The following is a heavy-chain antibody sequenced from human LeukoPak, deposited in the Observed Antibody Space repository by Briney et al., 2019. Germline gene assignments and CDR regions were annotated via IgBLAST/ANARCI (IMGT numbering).Heavy chain of an antibody. CDR1: GGSISSSSYY. V-gene: IGHV4-39*07. CDR2: IYYSGST. Sequence: SETLSLTCTVSGGSISSSSYYWGWIRQPPGKGLEWIGSIYYSGSTYYNPSLKSRVTISVDTSKNQFSLKLSSVTAADTAVYYCARAGPSDYYDSSGYYPDAFDIWGQGTMVTVSS. CDR3: ARAGPSDYYDSSGYYPDAFDI. J-gene: IGHJ3*02. D-gene: IGHD3-22*01.